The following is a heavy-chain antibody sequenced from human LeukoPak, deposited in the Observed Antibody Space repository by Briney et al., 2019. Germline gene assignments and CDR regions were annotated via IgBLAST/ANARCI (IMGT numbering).Heavy chain of an antibody. Sequence: PGGSLRLSCAASGFTFSSYAMSWDRQAPGKGREWVSAISGSGGSTYYADSVKGRFTISRDSSKNTLFLQMNRLRPEDAAVYYCAKAPVTTCRGAFCYPFDYWGLGTLVTVSS. D-gene: IGHD2-15*01. CDR3: AKAPVTTCRGAFCYPFDY. J-gene: IGHJ4*02. CDR2: ISGSGGST. CDR1: GFTFSSYA. V-gene: IGHV3-23*01.